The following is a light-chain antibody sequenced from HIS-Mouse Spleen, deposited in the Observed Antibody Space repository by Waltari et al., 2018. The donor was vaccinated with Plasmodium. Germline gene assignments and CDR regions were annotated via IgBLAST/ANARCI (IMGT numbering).Light chain of an antibody. CDR3: CSYAGSYTGV. CDR1: SSDVGGYNY. V-gene: IGLV2-11*01. CDR2: DVS. Sequence: QSALTQPRSVSGSPGQSVPIPCTGTSSDVGGYNYVSWYQRHPGKPPKLMIYDVSKRPSGVPKRVPGSKSGHTGCLTIVACQAEDEADYHCCSYAGSYTGVFGGGTKLTVL. J-gene: IGLJ2*01.